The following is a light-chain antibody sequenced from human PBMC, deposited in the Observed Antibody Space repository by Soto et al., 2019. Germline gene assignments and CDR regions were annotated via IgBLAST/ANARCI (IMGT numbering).Light chain of an antibody. Sequence: EIVMTQSPATLSVSPGERATLSCRASQSVASNLAWYQQKPGQAPRLLLYGASTRATGIPARFSGSGSGTDFTLTISSLQSEDFAVYYCQQYNIWPYTFGQGTKLEIK. V-gene: IGKV3-15*01. J-gene: IGKJ2*01. CDR1: QSVASN. CDR3: QQYNIWPYT. CDR2: GAS.